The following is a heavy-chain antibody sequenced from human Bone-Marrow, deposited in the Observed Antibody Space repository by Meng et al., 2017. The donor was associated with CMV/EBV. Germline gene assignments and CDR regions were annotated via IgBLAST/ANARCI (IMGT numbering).Heavy chain of an antibody. CDR2: INPNTDGT. V-gene: IGHV1-2*02. CDR1: GYNFNAYY. J-gene: IGHJ3*02. D-gene: IGHD1-26*01. Sequence: ASVKVSCKASGYNFNAYYIYWVRQAPGQRLECMGWINPNTDGTNYAQGFQGRVSMTRDTSISTAYMELSRLMADDTAVYYCARDRYAGTYWGGHDAFAMWGPGTQVTGSS. CDR3: ARDRYAGTYWGGHDAFAM.